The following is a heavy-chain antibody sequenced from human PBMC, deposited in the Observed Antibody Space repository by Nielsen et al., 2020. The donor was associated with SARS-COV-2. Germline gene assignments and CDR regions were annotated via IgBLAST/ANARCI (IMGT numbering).Heavy chain of an antibody. CDR2: ISWNSGSI. J-gene: IGHJ4*02. V-gene: IGHV3-9*01. CDR1: GFTFDDYA. D-gene: IGHD6-13*01. CDR3: AKAGVIYPSWYYFDY. Sequence: GGSLRLSCAASGFTFDDYAMHWVRQAPGKGLEWVSGISWNSGSIGYADSVKGRFTISRDNAKNSLYLQMNSLRAEDTALYYCAKAGVIYPSWYYFDYWGQGTLVTVSS.